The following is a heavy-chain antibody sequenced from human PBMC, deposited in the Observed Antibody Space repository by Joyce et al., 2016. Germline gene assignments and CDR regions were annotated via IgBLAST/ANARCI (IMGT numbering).Heavy chain of an antibody. CDR2: ISKNSNYI. Sequence: QVHLVESGGGLVKPGGSLRLSCAASGFTFSDYYMSWIRQAPGKGLEWISYISKNSNYINYADSVKGRFTISRDNAKNSLYLQMNSLRAEDTAVYYCARSIRECDHWGQGTLVTVSS. CDR1: GFTFSDYY. D-gene: IGHD3-3*01. J-gene: IGHJ4*02. V-gene: IGHV3-11*06. CDR3: ARSIRECDH.